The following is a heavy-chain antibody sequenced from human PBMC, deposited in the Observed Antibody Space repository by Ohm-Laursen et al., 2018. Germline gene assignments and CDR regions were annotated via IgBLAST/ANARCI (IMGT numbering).Heavy chain of an antibody. CDR1: GGSISSSSYY. D-gene: IGHD3-10*01. J-gene: IGHJ6*02. CDR2: IYYSGST. V-gene: IGHV4-39*01. CDR3: ARRTGPRVLTLRYGMDV. Sequence: SETLSLTCTVSGGSISSSSYYWGWIRQPPGKGLEWIGSIYYSGSTYYNPSLKSRVTISIATSKTQFSLKLSSVTAADTAVYYCARRTGPRVLTLRYGMDVWGQGTTVTVSS.